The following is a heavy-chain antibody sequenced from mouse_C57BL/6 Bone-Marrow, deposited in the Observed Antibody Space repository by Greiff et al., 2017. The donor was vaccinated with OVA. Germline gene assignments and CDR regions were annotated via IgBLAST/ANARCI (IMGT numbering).Heavy chain of an antibody. D-gene: IGHD1-1*01. V-gene: IGHV1-61*01. CDR3: ASYADFDC. CDR1: GYTFTSYW. Sequence: QVQLQQPGAELVRPGSSVKLSCKASGYTFTSYWLDWVKQRPGQGLEWIGNIYPSDSETHYNPKFKDKATLTVDKSSSTAYMQLSSLTSEDSAVYYCASYADFDCWGQGTTLTVSS. J-gene: IGHJ2*01. CDR2: IYPSDSET.